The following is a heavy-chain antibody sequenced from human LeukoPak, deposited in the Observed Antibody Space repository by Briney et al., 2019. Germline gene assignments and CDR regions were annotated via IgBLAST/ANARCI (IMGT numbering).Heavy chain of an antibody. CDR3: ARPKGSGWYPISGFDY. CDR1: GFSFEDYG. D-gene: IGHD6-19*01. CDR2: INWNGGST. V-gene: IGHV3-20*04. Sequence: GGSLRLSCAASGFSFEDYGMTWVRQAPGKGLEWVSGINWNGGSTGYADSVKGQFTISRDNAKNSLYLQMNRLRDEDTALYYCARPKGSGWYPISGFDYWGQGTLLTASS. J-gene: IGHJ4*02.